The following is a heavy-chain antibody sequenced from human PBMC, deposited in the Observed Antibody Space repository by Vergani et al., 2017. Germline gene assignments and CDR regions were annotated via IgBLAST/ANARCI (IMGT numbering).Heavy chain of an antibody. CDR1: AFTFSSYG. D-gene: IGHD1-26*01. CDR3: AREADSGSIYYFDY. Sequence: QVHLVESGGGVVQPGGSLRLSCAASAFTFSSYGMHWARQAPGKGLEWVSIIYSGGSTYYADSVKGRFTISRDNSKNTLYLQMNSLRAEDTAVYYCAREADSGSIYYFDYWGQGTLVTVSS. J-gene: IGHJ4*02. V-gene: IGHV3-NL1*01. CDR2: IYSGGST.